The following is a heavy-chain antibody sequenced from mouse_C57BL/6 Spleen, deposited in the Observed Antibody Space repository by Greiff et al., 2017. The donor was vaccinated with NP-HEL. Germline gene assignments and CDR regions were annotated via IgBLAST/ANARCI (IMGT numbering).Heavy chain of an antibody. J-gene: IGHJ2*01. D-gene: IGHD1-1*01. CDR3: ARSAFITTVVEDY. Sequence: QVQLKESGPELVKPGASVKISCKASGYAFSSSWMNWVKQRPGKGLEWIGRIYPGDGDTNYNGKFKGKATLTADKSSSTAYMQLSSLTSEDSAVYFCARSAFITTVVEDYWGQGTTLTVSS. V-gene: IGHV1-82*01. CDR1: GYAFSSSW. CDR2: IYPGDGDT.